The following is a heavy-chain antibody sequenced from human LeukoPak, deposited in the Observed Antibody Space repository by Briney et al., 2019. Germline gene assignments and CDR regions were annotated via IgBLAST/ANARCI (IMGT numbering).Heavy chain of an antibody. CDR1: GYSFSSYW. CDR3: TSPAYDYVWGSYRSSFDY. CDR2: IYPGDSDT. V-gene: IGHV5-51*01. D-gene: IGHD3-16*02. Sequence: GESLKISCKGLGYSFSSYWNAWVRQRPGKGLEWMGIIYPGDSDTRCSPSFQGQVTISADKSISTAYLQWSSLKASDTAMYYCTSPAYDYVWGSYRSSFDYWGQGTLVTVSS. J-gene: IGHJ4*02.